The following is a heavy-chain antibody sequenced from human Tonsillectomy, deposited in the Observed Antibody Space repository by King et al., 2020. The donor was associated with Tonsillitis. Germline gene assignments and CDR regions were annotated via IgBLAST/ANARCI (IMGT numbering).Heavy chain of an antibody. D-gene: IGHD6-13*01. J-gene: IGHJ4*02. CDR1: GFTFSSYA. CDR2: ISGSGGST. Sequence: EVQLVESGGGLVQPGGSLRLSCAASGFTFSSYAMSWVRQAPGKGLEWVSAISGSGGSTYYADSVKGRFTISRDNSKNTPFLQMNSLRAEDTAVYYCAARDSIAASGLYYFDYWGQGTLVTVSS. V-gene: IGHV3-23*04. CDR3: AARDSIAASGLYYFDY.